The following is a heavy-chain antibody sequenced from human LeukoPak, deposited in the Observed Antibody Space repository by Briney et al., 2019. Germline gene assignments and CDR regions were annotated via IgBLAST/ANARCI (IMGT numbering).Heavy chain of an antibody. CDR1: GFTFSSYA. V-gene: IGHV3-30-3*01. CDR2: ISYDGSNK. CDR3: ARPPYYGSGSYFDY. Sequence: GGSLRLACAASGFTFSSYAMHWVRQAPGKGLEWVAVISYDGSNKYYADSVKGRFTISRDNSKNTLYLQMNSLRAEDTAVYYCARPPYYGSGSYFDYWGQGTLVTVSS. D-gene: IGHD3-10*01. J-gene: IGHJ4*02.